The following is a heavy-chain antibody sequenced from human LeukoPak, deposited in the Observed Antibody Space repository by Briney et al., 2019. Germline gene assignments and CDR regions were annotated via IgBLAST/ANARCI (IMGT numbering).Heavy chain of an antibody. J-gene: IGHJ4*02. D-gene: IGHD3-22*01. CDR3: AKDRGPSYDSSGYRGRTSPNLDY. V-gene: IGHV3-74*01. CDR2: INPDGSST. Sequence: TGGSLRLSCAASGFTFSTYWMHWVRQAPGKGLVWVSRINPDGSSTDHADSVKGRFTISRDNAENTLYLQMNSLRAEDTAVYYCAKDRGPSYDSSGYRGRTSPNLDYWGQGTLVTVSS. CDR1: GFTFSTYW.